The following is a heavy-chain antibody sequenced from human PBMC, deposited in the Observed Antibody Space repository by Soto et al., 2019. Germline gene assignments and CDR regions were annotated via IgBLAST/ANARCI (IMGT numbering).Heavy chain of an antibody. CDR2: ISAYNGNT. CDR1: GYTLTSYG. Sequence: ASVKVSCTASGYTLTSYGISWVRQAPGQGLEWMGWISAYNGNTNYAQKLQGRVTMTRDTSTSTAYMELRRLRSDDTAVYYCARGWGSSGYSDYWGQGTLVTVSS. V-gene: IGHV1-18*01. CDR3: ARGWGSSGYSDY. J-gene: IGHJ4*02. D-gene: IGHD3-22*01.